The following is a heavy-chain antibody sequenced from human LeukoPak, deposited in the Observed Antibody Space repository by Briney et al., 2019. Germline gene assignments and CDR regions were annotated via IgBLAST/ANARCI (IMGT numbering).Heavy chain of an antibody. CDR2: IYSGGST. D-gene: IGHD3-10*01. Sequence: GGSLRLSCAASGFTVSSNYMSWVRQAPGKGLEWVSVIYSGGSTYYADSVKGRFTISRDNSKNTLYLQMNSLRAEDTAVYYCARDYDYYGSGSSRFDYWGQGTLVTVSS. J-gene: IGHJ4*02. CDR3: ARDYDYYGSGSSRFDY. CDR1: GFTVSSNY. V-gene: IGHV3-53*05.